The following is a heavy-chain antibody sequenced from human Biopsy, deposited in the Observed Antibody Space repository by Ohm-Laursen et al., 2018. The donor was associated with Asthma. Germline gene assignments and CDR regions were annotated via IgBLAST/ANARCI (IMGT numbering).Heavy chain of an antibody. CDR2: VYWTGST. V-gene: IGHV4-59*01. CDR1: GGSISSFY. Sequence: SQTLSLTCSVYGGSISSFYWSWIRQSPEKGLEWMGYVYWTGSTNYSPSLKSRITMSVDTSKNRMFLELTSVTAADTAIYYCVRAVRNEQWLAPFDYWGQGKPVTVSS. D-gene: IGHD6-19*01. J-gene: IGHJ4*02. CDR3: VRAVRNEQWLAPFDY.